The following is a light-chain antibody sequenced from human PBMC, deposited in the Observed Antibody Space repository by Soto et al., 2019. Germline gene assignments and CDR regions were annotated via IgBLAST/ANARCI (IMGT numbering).Light chain of an antibody. CDR1: QSISSW. CDR3: QHYNTYPWT. CDR2: KAS. V-gene: IGKV1-5*03. Sequence: DIQMTQSPSTLSASVGDRVTVTCRASQSISSWLAWYQQKAGKAPKLLIYKASALESGVPSRFSGSGSGTEFTLTISNLEPEDFATYYCQHYNTYPWTFGQGTKVEIK. J-gene: IGKJ1*01.